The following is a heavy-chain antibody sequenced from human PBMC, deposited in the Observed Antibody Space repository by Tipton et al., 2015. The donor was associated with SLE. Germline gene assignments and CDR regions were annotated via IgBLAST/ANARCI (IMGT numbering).Heavy chain of an antibody. J-gene: IGHJ4*02. D-gene: IGHD1-26*01. Sequence: TLSLTCTVSFFSPRGHYWSWIRQPAGKGLEWIGRIYTTESTNYNPSLKSRVTISVDTSKNQFSLKLSSVTAADTAVYYCARKQVGLPFDYWGKGTLVTVSS. V-gene: IGHV4-4*07. CDR1: FFSPRGHY. CDR2: IYTTEST. CDR3: ARKQVGLPFDY.